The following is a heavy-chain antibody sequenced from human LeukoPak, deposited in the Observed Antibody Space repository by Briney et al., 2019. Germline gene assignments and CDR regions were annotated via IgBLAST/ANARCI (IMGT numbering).Heavy chain of an antibody. CDR2: IYYSGST. CDR1: GGSISGTSDY. J-gene: IGHJ5*01. V-gene: IGHV4-39*01. CDR3: ARNHSSATGTPGGWFDS. D-gene: IGHD2-15*01. Sequence: PSGTLSLTCTVSGGSISGTSDYWGWIRQPPGKGLEWIGSIYYSGSTHYNPSLKSRVSISIDTSKKQFSLKLTSVTAADTGLYYCARNHSSATGTPGGWFDSWGQGTLVTVSS.